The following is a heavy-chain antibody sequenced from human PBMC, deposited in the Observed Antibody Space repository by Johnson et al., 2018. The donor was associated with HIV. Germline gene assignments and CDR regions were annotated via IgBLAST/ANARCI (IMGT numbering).Heavy chain of an antibody. CDR2: ISWNSGSR. Sequence: VQLVESGGGLVQPGRSLRLSCAASGFTFDDYAMHWVRQPPGKGLEWVSGISWNSGSRGYADSVKGRFTISRDNSKNSLYLQMKSLRAEDTAVYYCAREPLVPDGFDIWGQGTMVTVSS. D-gene: IGHD6-13*01. CDR1: GFTFDDYA. V-gene: IGHV3-9*01. CDR3: AREPLVPDGFDI. J-gene: IGHJ3*02.